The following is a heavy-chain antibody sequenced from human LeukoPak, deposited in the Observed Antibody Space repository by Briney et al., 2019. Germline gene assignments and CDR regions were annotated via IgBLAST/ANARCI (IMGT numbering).Heavy chain of an antibody. D-gene: IGHD5-12*01. V-gene: IGHV3-15*01. J-gene: IGHJ4*02. CDR1: GFTFSDAW. Sequence: GGSLRLSCAASGFTFSDAWMTWVRQAPGKGLAWVGRIKSKTDDGTADYAAPVKGRFTISRDDSKNTLYLQMNSLKTEDTAVYYCTTSTDKVGPAQGYWGQETLVTVSS. CDR3: TTSTDKVGPAQGY. CDR2: IKSKTDDGTA.